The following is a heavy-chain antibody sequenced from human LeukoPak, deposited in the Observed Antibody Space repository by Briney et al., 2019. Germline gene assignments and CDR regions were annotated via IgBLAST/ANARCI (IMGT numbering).Heavy chain of an antibody. V-gene: IGHV4-34*01. CDR1: GGSISSYY. D-gene: IGHD6-19*01. CDR3: ARHAPGIAVAGIFLGKRWYFDY. CDR2: INHSGST. J-gene: IGHJ4*02. Sequence: SETLSLTCTVSGGSISSYYWSWIRQPPGKGLEWIGEINHSGSTNYNPSLKSRVTISVDTSKNQFSLKLSSVTAADTAVYYCARHAPGIAVAGIFLGKRWYFDYWGQGTLVTVSS.